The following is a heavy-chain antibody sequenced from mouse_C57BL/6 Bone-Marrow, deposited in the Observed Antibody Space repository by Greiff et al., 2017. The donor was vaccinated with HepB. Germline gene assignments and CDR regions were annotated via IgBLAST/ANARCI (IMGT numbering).Heavy chain of an antibody. J-gene: IGHJ1*03. V-gene: IGHV3-6*01. CDR1: GYSITSGYY. CDR3: ARGGIYYGYDGYWYFDV. CDR2: ISYDGSN. Sequence: ESGPGLVKPSQSLSLTCSVTGYSITSGYYWNWIRQFPGNKLEWMGYISYDGSNNYNPSLKNRISITRDTSKNQFFLKLNSVTTEDTATYYCARGGIYYGYDGYWYFDVWGTGTTVTVSS. D-gene: IGHD2-2*01.